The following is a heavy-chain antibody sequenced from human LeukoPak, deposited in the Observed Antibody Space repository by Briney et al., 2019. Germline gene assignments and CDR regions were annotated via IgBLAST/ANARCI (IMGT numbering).Heavy chain of an antibody. J-gene: IGHJ4*02. Sequence: GGSLRLSCVAAGFSFSTYGMSWVRQAPGKGLECVSGISGNAATTYYADSVKGRFTISRENSKNTLYLQMDSLRAEDTAVYYCAKALFGGNTCWGQGTLVTVSS. CDR3: AKALFGGNTC. CDR1: GFSFSTYG. D-gene: IGHD2-15*01. V-gene: IGHV3-23*01. CDR2: ISGNAATT.